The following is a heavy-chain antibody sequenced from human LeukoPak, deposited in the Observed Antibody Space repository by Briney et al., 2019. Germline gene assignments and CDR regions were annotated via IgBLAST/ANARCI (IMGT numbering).Heavy chain of an antibody. J-gene: IGHJ4*02. V-gene: IGHV3-74*01. CDR3: ARGPNSNWSGLDF. CDR1: GFSFSGHW. CDR2: ISPTGSTT. Sequence: GGSLRLSCIASGFSFSGHWMHWARQLPGKGLVWVSRISPTGSTTSYADSVKGRFPVSRDNAKNTLYLQVNNLRAEDTAVYYCARGPNSNWSGLDFWGQGTLLTVSS. D-gene: IGHD6-6*01.